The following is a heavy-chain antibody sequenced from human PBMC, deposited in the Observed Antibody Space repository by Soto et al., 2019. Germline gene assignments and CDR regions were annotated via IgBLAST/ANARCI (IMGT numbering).Heavy chain of an antibody. J-gene: IGHJ6*02. V-gene: IGHV3-23*01. Sequence: GGSLRLSCAASGFTFNSYAMNWVRQAPGKGLEWVSVISDSGGRTYYADSVKGRFTISRDNSKNTLYLQMNNLRAEDTAVYYCAKDPFSGYNYYYGMDVWGQGTTVTVSS. CDR2: ISDSGGRT. CDR3: AKDPFSGYNYYYGMDV. D-gene: IGHD5-12*01. CDR1: GFTFNSYA.